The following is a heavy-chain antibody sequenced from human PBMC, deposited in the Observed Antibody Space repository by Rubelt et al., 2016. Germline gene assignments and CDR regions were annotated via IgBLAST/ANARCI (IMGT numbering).Heavy chain of an antibody. J-gene: IGHJ6*02. CDR3: ARVGAQDGYNSQFYYYYYYGMDV. Sequence: NWVRQAPGKGLEWVSSISYSGSYIYYADSVKGRFTISRDNSKNTLYLQMNSLRAEDTAVYYCARVGAQDGYNSQFYYYYYYGMDVWGQGTTVTVSS. V-gene: IGHV3-21*04. CDR2: ISYSGSYI. D-gene: IGHD5-24*01.